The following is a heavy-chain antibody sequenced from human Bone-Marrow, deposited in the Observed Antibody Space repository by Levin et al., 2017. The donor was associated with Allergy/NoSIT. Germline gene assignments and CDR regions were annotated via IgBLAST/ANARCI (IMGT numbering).Heavy chain of an antibody. V-gene: IGHV1-18*01. CDR3: ARVRSVVVTAKNNWFDP. D-gene: IGHD2-21*02. J-gene: IGHJ5*02. CDR2: ISAYNGNT. Sequence: ASVKVSCKASGYTFTSYGISWVRQAPGQGLEWMGWISAYNGNTNYAQKLQGRVTMTTDTSTSTAYMELRSLRSDDTAVYYCARVRSVVVTAKNNWFDPWGQGTLVTVSS. CDR1: GYTFTSYG.